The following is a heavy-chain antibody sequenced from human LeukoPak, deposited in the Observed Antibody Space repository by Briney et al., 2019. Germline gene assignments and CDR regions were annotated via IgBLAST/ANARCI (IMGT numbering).Heavy chain of an antibody. CDR3: ARGKVVAGTPGQNSWDS. V-gene: IGHV4-30-2*01. D-gene: IGHD6-19*01. CDR2: VYHSGRT. CDR1: GGSISSGGYS. Sequence: SSETLSLTCAVSGGSISSGGYSWSWIRQPPGKGLEWIAYVYHSGRTYYNPSLKSRVSMSVDTSKNQFSLKLSSVTAADTAVYYCARGKVVAGTPGQNSWDSWGQGTLVTVSS. J-gene: IGHJ4*02.